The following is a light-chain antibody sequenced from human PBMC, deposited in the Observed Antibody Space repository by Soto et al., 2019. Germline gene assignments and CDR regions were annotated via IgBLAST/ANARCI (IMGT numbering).Light chain of an antibody. CDR1: SSDVGNNNR. Sequence: QSVLTQPPSVSGSPGQSVTISCTGTSSDVGNNNRVSWYQQPPGTAPKLMIYEVNNRPSGVPDRFSGSKSGNTASLTISGLQAEDEADYYCNSYTTSSTYVFGTGTKVTVL. V-gene: IGLV2-18*02. J-gene: IGLJ1*01. CDR3: NSYTTSSTYV. CDR2: EVN.